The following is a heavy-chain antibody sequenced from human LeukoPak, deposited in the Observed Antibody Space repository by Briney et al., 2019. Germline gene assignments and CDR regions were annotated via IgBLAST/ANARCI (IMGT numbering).Heavy chain of an antibody. D-gene: IGHD3-3*01. CDR1: GFTFSSNA. J-gene: IGHJ5*02. CDR2: ISGSGGST. Sequence: GGSLRLSCAASGFTFSSNAMSWVRQAPGQGLEWVSAISGSGGSTYYADSVKGRFTISRDNSKNTLYLQMNSLRAEDTAVDYCAKKTDFWSGYFASWGQGTLVTVSS. V-gene: IGHV3-23*01. CDR3: AKKTDFWSGYFAS.